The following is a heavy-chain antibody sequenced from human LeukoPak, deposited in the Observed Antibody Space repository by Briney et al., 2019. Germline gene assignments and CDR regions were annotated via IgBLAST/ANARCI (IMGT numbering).Heavy chain of an antibody. D-gene: IGHD5-24*01. Sequence: SETLSLTCTVSGGSISSSSYYWGWIRQPPGKGLEWIGSIYYSGSTYYNPSLKSRVTISVDTSKNQFSLKLSSVTAADTAVYYCARQGGRDGTQRETFDIWGQGTMVTVSS. CDR2: IYYSGST. J-gene: IGHJ3*02. V-gene: IGHV4-39*01. CDR3: ARQGGRDGTQRETFDI. CDR1: GGSISSSSYY.